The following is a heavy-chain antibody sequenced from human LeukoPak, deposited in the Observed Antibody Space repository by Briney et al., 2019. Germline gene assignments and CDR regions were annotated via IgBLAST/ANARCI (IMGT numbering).Heavy chain of an antibody. J-gene: IGHJ6*03. V-gene: IGHV3-23*01. CDR3: AKGHRGGYYYYYMDV. CDR1: GFTFSSYW. D-gene: IGHD3-16*01. CDR2: ISGSGGST. Sequence: QPGGSLRLSCAASGFTFSSYWMNWVRQAPGKGLEWVSAISGSGGSTYYADSVKGRFTISRDNSKNTLYLQMNSLRAEDTAVYYCAKGHRGGYYYYYMDVWGKGTTVTVSS.